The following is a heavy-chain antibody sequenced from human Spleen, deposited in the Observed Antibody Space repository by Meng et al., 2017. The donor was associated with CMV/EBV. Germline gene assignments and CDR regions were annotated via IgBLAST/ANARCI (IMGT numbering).Heavy chain of an antibody. CDR3: VCSSDGDYFDY. CDR2: IRQDGSEQ. V-gene: IGHV3-7*01. D-gene: IGHD6-6*01. Sequence: SCAASGFSFKHYWMSWVRQAPGKGLESVANIRQDGSEQYYVDSVKDRFIISRDNTKDYLYLQMDRLRAEDTAVYFCVCSSDGDYFDYWGQGALVTVSS. J-gene: IGHJ4*02. CDR1: GFSFKHYW.